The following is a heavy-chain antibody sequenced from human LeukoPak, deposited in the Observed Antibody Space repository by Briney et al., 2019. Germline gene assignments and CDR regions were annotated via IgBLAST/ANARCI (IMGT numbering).Heavy chain of an antibody. V-gene: IGHV3-7*04. CDR1: GFSFSNSW. CDR3: ARVHVGTDMVDLDY. D-gene: IGHD5-18*01. J-gene: IGHJ4*02. CDR2: INQDGSEK. Sequence: GGSLRLFCAASGFSFSNSWMNWLRQAPGKALEWVANINQDGSEKHYVDSVKGRFTISRDNAKNSLYLQMNSLRAEDTAVYYCARVHVGTDMVDLDYWGQGTLVTVSS.